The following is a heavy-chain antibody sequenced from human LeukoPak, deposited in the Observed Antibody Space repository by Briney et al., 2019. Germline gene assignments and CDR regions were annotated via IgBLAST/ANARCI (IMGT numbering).Heavy chain of an antibody. CDR2: FDPEDGET. Sequence: ASVKVSCKVFGYTLTELSMHWVRQAPGKGLEWMGGFDPEDGETIYAQKFQGRVTMTEDTSTDTAYMELSSLRSEDTAVYYCATVLYDILTGYHPSRPYYFDYWGQGTLVTVSS. D-gene: IGHD3-9*01. J-gene: IGHJ4*02. CDR3: ATVLYDILTGYHPSRPYYFDY. CDR1: GYTLTELS. V-gene: IGHV1-24*01.